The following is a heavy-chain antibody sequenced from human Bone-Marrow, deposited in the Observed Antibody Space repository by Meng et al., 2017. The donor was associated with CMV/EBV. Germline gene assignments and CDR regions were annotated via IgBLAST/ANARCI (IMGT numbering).Heavy chain of an antibody. CDR3: ARHGSYLTYYDFWSGYYDAFDI. V-gene: IGHV5-51*01. CDR1: GYSFTSYW. Sequence: GESLKISCKGSGYSFTSYWIGWVRQMPGKGLEWMGIIYPGDSDTRYSPSFQGQVTISADKSISTPYLQWSSLKASDTAMYYCARHGSYLTYYDFWSGYYDAFDIWGQGTMVTVSS. J-gene: IGHJ3*02. CDR2: IYPGDSDT. D-gene: IGHD3-3*01.